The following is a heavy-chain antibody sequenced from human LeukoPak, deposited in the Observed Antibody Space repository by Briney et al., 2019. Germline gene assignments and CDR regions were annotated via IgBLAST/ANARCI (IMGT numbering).Heavy chain of an antibody. D-gene: IGHD3-22*01. CDR2: INHSGST. Sequence: SETLSLTCAVYGGSFSGYYWSWIRQPPGKGLEWIGEINHSGSTNYNPSLKSRVTISVDTSKNQFSLKLSSVTAADTAVYYCARGYYDSSGYYPFAYWGQGTLVTVSS. CDR3: ARGYYDSSGYYPFAY. J-gene: IGHJ4*02. CDR1: GGSFSGYY. V-gene: IGHV4-34*01.